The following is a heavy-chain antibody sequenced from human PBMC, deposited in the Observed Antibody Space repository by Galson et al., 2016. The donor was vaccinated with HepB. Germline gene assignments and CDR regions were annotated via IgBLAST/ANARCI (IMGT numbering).Heavy chain of an antibody. D-gene: IGHD6-19*01. Sequence: SVKVSCKAYGGTFSRNSISWVRQAPGQGFQWMGGITPIFGRTYYAQKFQGRVTLTADESRTTAYMELSSLRSEDTAVYYCAREHSSGLSDYWGQGTLVTVSS. CDR2: ITPIFGRT. V-gene: IGHV1-69*13. CDR1: GGTFSRNS. J-gene: IGHJ4*02. CDR3: AREHSSGLSDY.